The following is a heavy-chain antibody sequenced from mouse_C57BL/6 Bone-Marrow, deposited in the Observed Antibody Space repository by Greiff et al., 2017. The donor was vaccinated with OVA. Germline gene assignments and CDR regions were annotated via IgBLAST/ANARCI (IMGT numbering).Heavy chain of an antibody. CDR2: IDPEDGET. CDR3: AREDGSSPGGYWYFDV. Sequence: VQLQQSGAELVKPGASVKLSCTASGFTIKDYYMHWVKQRPEQGLEWIGRIDPEDGETKYAPKFQGKATITADTSSNTAYLQLSSLTSEDTAGYYCAREDGSSPGGYWYFDVWGTGTTVTVSS. J-gene: IGHJ1*03. D-gene: IGHD1-1*01. CDR1: GFTIKDYY. V-gene: IGHV14-2*01.